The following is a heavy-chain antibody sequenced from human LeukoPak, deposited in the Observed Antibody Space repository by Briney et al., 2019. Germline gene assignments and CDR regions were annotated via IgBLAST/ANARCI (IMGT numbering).Heavy chain of an antibody. J-gene: IGHJ4*02. V-gene: IGHV1-69*13. D-gene: IGHD3-9*01. CDR2: IIPIFGTA. CDR3: ARSKALRLDDIYY. Sequence: SVKVSCKASRGTFITYAITWVRQAPGQGLEWMGGIIPIFGTANYAQKFQGRVTITADESTSTAYMELSSLRSDDTAVFYCARSKALRLDDIYYWGQGTLVTVSS. CDR1: RGTFITYA.